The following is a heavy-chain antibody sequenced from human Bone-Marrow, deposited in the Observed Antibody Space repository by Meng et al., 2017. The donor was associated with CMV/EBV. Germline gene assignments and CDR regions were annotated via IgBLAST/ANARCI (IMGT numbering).Heavy chain of an antibody. CDR3: AHIVVVNGGDAFDI. CDR2: ISSSGSTI. V-gene: IGHV3-48*03. Sequence: GGSLRLSCAASGFTFSSYEMNWVRQAPGKGLEWVSYISSSGSTIYYADSVKGRFTISRDNAKNSLYLQMNSLRAEDTAVYYCAHIVVVNGGDAFDIWGQGKMVTVSS. D-gene: IGHD2-21*01. J-gene: IGHJ3*02. CDR1: GFTFSSYE.